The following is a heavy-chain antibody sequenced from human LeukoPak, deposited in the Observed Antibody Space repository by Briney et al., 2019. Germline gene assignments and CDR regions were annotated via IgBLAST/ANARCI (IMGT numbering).Heavy chain of an antibody. J-gene: IGHJ5*02. CDR1: GDSVSSNRVT. V-gene: IGHV6-1*01. Sequence: SQTLSLTCAISGDSVSSNRVTWNWFRQSPSRGLEWLGRTYYRSTWYNDYAVSVRGRITVNPDTSKNQFSLHLNSVTPGNTAVYYCARRLTQYDCFDPWGQGILVTVSS. CDR2: TYYRSTWYN. D-gene: IGHD2-2*01. CDR3: ARRLTQYDCFDP.